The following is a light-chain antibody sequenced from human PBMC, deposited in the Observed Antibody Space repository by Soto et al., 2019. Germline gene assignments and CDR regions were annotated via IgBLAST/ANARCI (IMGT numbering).Light chain of an antibody. Sequence: QSVLTQPPSASGSAGQSVTISCTGTNSDVGAYNYVSWYQQHPGKAPKLMISEVSKRPSGVPDRFSGSKSGNTASLTVSGLQAEDEADYYCSSYAGTNHPYVFGTGTKVTVL. CDR3: SSYAGTNHPYV. J-gene: IGLJ1*01. CDR2: EVS. V-gene: IGLV2-8*01. CDR1: NSDVGAYNY.